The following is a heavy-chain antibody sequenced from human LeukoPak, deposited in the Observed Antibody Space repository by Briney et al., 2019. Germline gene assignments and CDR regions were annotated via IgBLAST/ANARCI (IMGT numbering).Heavy chain of an antibody. V-gene: IGHV4-61*02. J-gene: IGHJ4*02. CDR3: ARERTTVVTPSVLGFDY. CDR2: IYTSGST. D-gene: IGHD4-23*01. Sequence: ASETLSLTCTVSGGSISSGSYYWSWIRQPAGKGLEWIGRIYTSGSTNYNPSLKSRVTISVDTSKNQFSLKLSSVTAADTAVYYCARERTTVVTPSVLGFDYWGQGTLVTVSS. CDR1: GGSISSGSYY.